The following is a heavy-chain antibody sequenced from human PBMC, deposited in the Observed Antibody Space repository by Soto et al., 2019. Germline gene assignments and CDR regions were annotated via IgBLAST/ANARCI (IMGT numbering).Heavy chain of an antibody. Sequence: EVQVVESGGGLVKPGGSLRLSCVFSGFTFSTYTMNWVRQAPGKGLEWVSSINGRSNYVYYADSVKGRFTISRDNAKNSLYLQMNRLRAEDTSIYYCAREDGVVGSSSAFDHWGLGTLVTVSS. J-gene: IGHJ4*02. CDR3: AREDGVVGSSSAFDH. CDR1: GFTFSTYT. D-gene: IGHD1-26*01. V-gene: IGHV3-21*01. CDR2: INGRSNYV.